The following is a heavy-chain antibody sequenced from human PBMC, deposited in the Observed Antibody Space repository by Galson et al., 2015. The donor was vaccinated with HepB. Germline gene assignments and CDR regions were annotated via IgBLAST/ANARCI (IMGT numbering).Heavy chain of an antibody. CDR1: GFTFSSYA. V-gene: IGHV3-23*01. J-gene: IGHJ4*02. CDR3: AKSPVARGYFDY. D-gene: IGHD6-19*01. CDR2: ISGSGGST. Sequence: SLRLSCAASGFTFSSYAMSWVRQAPGKGLEWVSAISGSGGSTYYADSVKGRFTISRDNSKNTLYLQMNSLRAEDTAVYYCAKSPVARGYFDYWGQGTLVTVSS.